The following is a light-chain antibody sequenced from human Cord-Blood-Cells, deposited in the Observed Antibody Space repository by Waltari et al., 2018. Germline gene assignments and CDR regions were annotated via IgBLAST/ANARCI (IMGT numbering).Light chain of an antibody. CDR2: WAS. J-gene: IGKJ3*01. CDR3: QQYYSTPFT. V-gene: IGKV4-1*01. Sequence: DIVMTQSPDSLAVSLGERDTINCKSSQSVLYSSNNKNYLAWYQQKPGQPHKLLIYWASTRESGVPDRFSGSGSGTDFTLTISSLQAEDVAVYYCQQYYSTPFTFGPGTKVDIK. CDR1: QSVLYSSNNKNY.